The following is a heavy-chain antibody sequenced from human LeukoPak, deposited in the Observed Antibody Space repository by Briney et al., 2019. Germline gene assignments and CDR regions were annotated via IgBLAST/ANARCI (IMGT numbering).Heavy chain of an antibody. CDR1: GGSFSGHY. Sequence: SETLSLTCAVYGGSFSGHYWSWIRQPPGKGLEWIGDINHRGSANYNPSLKSRVVLSVDTSKKQFSLRINSVTAADTAVYYCARGPDWGQGTLVIVSS. CDR2: INHRGSA. V-gene: IGHV4-34*01. CDR3: ARGPD. J-gene: IGHJ4*02.